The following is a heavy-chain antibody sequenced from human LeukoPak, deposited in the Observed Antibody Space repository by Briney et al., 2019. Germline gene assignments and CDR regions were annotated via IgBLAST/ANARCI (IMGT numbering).Heavy chain of an antibody. D-gene: IGHD2-2*01. Sequence: GESLKISCKGSGYSFTSYWIGWVHQMPGKGLEWMGTIYPGDSDTRYSPSFQGQVTISADKSISTAYLQWSSLRASDTAMYYCARLRYCSSTSCYGGYFDYWGQGTLVTVSS. CDR3: ARLRYCSSTSCYGGYFDY. CDR1: GYSFTSYW. V-gene: IGHV5-51*07. CDR2: IYPGDSDT. J-gene: IGHJ4*02.